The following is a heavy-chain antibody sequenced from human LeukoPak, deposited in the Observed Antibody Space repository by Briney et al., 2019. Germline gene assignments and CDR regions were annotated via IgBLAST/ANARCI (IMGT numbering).Heavy chain of an antibody. D-gene: IGHD4-17*01. CDR3: AREDYGDYGYYYGMDV. CDR2: ISDDGTYT. Sequence: GGSLRLSCAASGFIFSTFGMHWVRQAPGKGLEWVAVISDDGTYTYYIDSVKGRFTISRDNSKNTLFLQMNSLRAEDTAVYYCAREDYGDYGYYYGMDVWGQGTTVTVSS. J-gene: IGHJ6*02. CDR1: GFIFSTFG. V-gene: IGHV3-30*03.